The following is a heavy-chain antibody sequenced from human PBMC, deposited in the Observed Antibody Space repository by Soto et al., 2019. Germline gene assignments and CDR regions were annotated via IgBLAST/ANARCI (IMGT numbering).Heavy chain of an antibody. V-gene: IGHV1-3*01. J-gene: IGHJ5*02. CDR3: ARGIATGQLDP. CDR1: GYTFTRYT. Sequence: ASVKVSCKASGYTFTRYTMNWVRQAPGQRLVWMGWINPDNGNTKSSQKFQDRVIITRDTAASTAYMDLSSLRSEDTVVYYCARGIATGQLDPWGQGTLVTVSS. D-gene: IGHD2-15*01. CDR2: INPDNGNT.